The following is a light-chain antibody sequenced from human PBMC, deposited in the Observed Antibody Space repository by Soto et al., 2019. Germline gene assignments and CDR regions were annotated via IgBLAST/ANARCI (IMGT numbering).Light chain of an antibody. CDR3: SSYRGSATYV. Sequence: QSVLTQPAYVSGSPGQSITISCTGTSSDVGRYNFVSWYQQHPGKAPRLMIFDVSNRPSQVSDRFSGSKSGNTASLTISGLRSEDEAIYYCSSYRGSATYVFGTGTKVTVL. V-gene: IGLV2-14*03. J-gene: IGLJ1*01. CDR2: DVS. CDR1: SSDVGRYNF.